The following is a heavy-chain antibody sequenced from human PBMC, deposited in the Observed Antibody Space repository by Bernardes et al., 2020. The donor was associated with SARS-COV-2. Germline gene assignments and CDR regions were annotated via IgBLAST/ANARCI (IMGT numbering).Heavy chain of an antibody. V-gene: IGHV4-59*01. Sequence: SETLSLTCSVSGGSIDYYFWSWIRQSPGTGLEWIGYIYYSGDTKYNPSLESRVTMSVDTSRNQFSLRVDDTALYYCARETMSSGRAGIFGYWGQGVLVTVSS. D-gene: IGHD3-22*01. J-gene: IGHJ4*02. CDR2: IYYSGDT. CDR1: GGSIDYYF. CDR3: ARETMSSGRAGIFGY.